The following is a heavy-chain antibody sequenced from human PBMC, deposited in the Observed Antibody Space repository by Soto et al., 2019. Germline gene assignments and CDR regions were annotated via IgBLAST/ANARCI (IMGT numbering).Heavy chain of an antibody. D-gene: IGHD4-4*01. CDR2: ISVYNGNT. Sequence: ASVKVSCKTSGYTFSSYGISWVRQAPGQGLEWMGGISVYNGNTYYAQKFQGRVTMTTDTSTSTAYMELRSLRSDDTAVYYCARYSTYVPLDHWAQRTLVPGSS. J-gene: IGHJ1*01. CDR1: GYTFSSYG. V-gene: IGHV1-18*01. CDR3: ARYSTYVPLDH.